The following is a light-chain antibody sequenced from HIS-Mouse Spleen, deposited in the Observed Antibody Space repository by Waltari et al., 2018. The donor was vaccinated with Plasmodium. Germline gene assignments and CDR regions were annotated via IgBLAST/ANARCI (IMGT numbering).Light chain of an antibody. CDR2: GAS. Sequence: EIVMTQSPATLSVSPGETATLSCRARPSVSRHLAWYQQKPCQAPRLLIYGASTRATGIPARFSGSGSGTEFTLTISSLQSEDFAVYYCQQYNNWSFTFGPGTKVDIK. CDR1: PSVSRH. V-gene: IGKV3-15*01. CDR3: QQYNNWSFT. J-gene: IGKJ3*01.